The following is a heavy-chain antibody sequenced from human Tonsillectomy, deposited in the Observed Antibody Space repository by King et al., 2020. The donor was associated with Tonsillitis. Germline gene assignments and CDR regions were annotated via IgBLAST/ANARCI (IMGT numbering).Heavy chain of an antibody. D-gene: IGHD6-13*01. CDR2: IWYDGTKK. J-gene: IGHJ1*01. CDR1: GFTFSGYA. Sequence: VQLVESGGGVVQPGKSLRLSCAASGFTFSGYALHWVRQAPGKGLEWVAAIWYDGTKKYYADSVKGRFTISRDNSKNTVYLQMDSLRADDTAVFFCAKDYGPIVASRTRTYFRNWGQGTLVTVSS. CDR3: AKDYGPIVASRTRTYFRN. V-gene: IGHV3-33*06.